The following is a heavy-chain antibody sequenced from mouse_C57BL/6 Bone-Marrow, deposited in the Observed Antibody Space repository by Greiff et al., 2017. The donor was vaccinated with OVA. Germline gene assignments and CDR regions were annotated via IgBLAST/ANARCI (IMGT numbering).Heavy chain of an antibody. CDR3: ARETVVAAWYFDV. V-gene: IGHV5-17*01. D-gene: IGHD1-1*01. CDR1: GFTFSDYG. J-gene: IGHJ1*03. Sequence: EVMLVESGGGLVKPGGSLKLSCAASGFTFSDYGMHWVRQAPEKGLEWVAYISSGSSTIYYADTVKGRFTISRDNAKNTLFLQLTSLRSEDTAMYYFARETVVAAWYFDVWGTGTTVTVSS. CDR2: ISSGSSTI.